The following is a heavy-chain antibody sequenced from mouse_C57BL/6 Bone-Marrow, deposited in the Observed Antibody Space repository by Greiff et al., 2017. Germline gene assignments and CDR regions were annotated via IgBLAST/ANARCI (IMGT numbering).Heavy chain of an antibody. V-gene: IGHV5-4*03. CDR1: GFTFSSYA. CDR3: ARKIYYSNSYFDY. CDR2: ISAGGSYT. D-gene: IGHD2-5*01. Sequence: EVMLVESGGGLVKPGGSLKLSCAASGFTFSSYAMSWVRQTPEKRLEWVATISAGGSYTYYPDNVKGRFTISRDTAKNNLYLQMSHLKSEDTAMYYCARKIYYSNSYFDYWGQGTTLTVSS. J-gene: IGHJ2*01.